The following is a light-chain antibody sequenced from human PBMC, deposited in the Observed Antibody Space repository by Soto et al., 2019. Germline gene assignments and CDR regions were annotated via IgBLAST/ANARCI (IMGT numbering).Light chain of an antibody. J-gene: IGKJ4*01. Sequence: DIQMTQSPSSLSASIGDRITITCRASQSISTYLNWYQQRPGKAPNLLIYGASTLHNGVPSRFSGSGSATDFTLTFSSLQPEDFATYYCQQSFITPPLTFGGGTKGEIK. CDR3: QQSFITPPLT. V-gene: IGKV1-39*01. CDR2: GAS. CDR1: QSISTY.